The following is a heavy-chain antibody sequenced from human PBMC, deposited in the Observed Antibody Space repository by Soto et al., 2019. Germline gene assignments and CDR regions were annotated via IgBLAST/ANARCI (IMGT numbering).Heavy chain of an antibody. CDR1: GGTFSSYP. CDR2: IMPVNGIA. J-gene: IGHJ4*02. D-gene: IGHD5-18*01. V-gene: IGHV1-69*02. Sequence: QVQLVQSGAEVKKPGSSVKVSCKASGGTFSSYPISWVRQAPGQGREWMGRIMPVNGIANYAQKFQGRVTITADKSTNTPYMELSSLLSEDTAVYYCACRYSYRYLEPYFDYWGQGTLVTVSS. CDR3: ACRYSYRYLEPYFDY.